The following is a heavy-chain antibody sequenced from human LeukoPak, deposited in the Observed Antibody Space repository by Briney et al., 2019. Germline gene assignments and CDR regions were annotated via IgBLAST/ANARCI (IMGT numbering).Heavy chain of an antibody. V-gene: IGHV4-34*01. CDR1: CGFFSGFF. CDR3: ARDVHYYDSSGYPFDY. Sequence: SATLFLTFAFYCGFFSGFFWSWIRPPPGEGLGWVGEINHSGSTNYNPSLKSRVTISVDTSKNQFSLKLSSVTAADTAVYYCARDVHYYDSSGYPFDYWGQGTLVTVSS. CDR2: INHSGST. D-gene: IGHD3-22*01. J-gene: IGHJ4*02.